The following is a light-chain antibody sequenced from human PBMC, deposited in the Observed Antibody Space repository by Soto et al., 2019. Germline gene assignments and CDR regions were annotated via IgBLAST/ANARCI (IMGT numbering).Light chain of an antibody. CDR3: SSYTTSVRV. CDR1: SSDVGTYYL. V-gene: IGLV2-14*02. Sequence: QSALTQPASVSGSPGQSITISCTGTSSDVGTYYLVSWYQQHPGKVPKLMIYEVTKRPSGVPDRFSGSKSGNTASLTVSGLQIDDEADYYCSSYTTSVRVFGTGTKVTVL. J-gene: IGLJ1*01. CDR2: EVT.